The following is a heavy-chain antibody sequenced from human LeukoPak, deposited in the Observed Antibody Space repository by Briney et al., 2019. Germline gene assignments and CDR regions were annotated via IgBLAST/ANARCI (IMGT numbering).Heavy chain of an antibody. D-gene: IGHD3-22*01. CDR3: ATAPPYDSSGYYLGYYFDY. J-gene: IGHJ4*02. CDR1: VYTFTTYD. Sequence: ASVKVSCTPSVYTFTTYDINCVRQATGHRLEWRGWMNPNSGNTGFAQKFQGRVTITRNTSISTAYMELSSLRSEDTAVYYCATAPPYDSSGYYLGYYFDYWGQGTLVTVSS. CDR2: MNPNSGNT. V-gene: IGHV1-8*03.